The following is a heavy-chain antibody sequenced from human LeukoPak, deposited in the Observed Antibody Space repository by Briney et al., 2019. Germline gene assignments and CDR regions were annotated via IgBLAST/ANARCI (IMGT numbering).Heavy chain of an antibody. D-gene: IGHD2-2*01. CDR3: ARYAFSRGYDV. V-gene: IGHV3-74*01. J-gene: IGHJ3*01. Sequence: PGGSLRLSCAASGFTFRSFWIHWVPQAPGKGLVWVERINHDGTDTIYADSVKGRFTVSRDNAKNTLYLQMNNVRAEDKAANFCARYAFSRGYDVWGQGTVVTVSS. CDR1: GFTFRSFW. CDR2: INHDGTDT.